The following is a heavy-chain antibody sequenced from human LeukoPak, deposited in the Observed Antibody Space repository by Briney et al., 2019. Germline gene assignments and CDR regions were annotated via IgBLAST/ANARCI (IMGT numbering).Heavy chain of an antibody. CDR2: ISHDGGIT. CDR3: AKADRTAASGACNY. J-gene: IGHJ4*02. D-gene: IGHD6-13*01. Sequence: GRSLRLSCAVSGFTFRGYGIHWVRQAPGKGLEWVAVISHDGGITYYADSVKGRFTISRDNSKNTLYLQMDSLRAEDTALYNCAKADRTAASGACNYWGQGTLVTVSS. V-gene: IGHV3-30*18. CDR1: GFTFRGYG.